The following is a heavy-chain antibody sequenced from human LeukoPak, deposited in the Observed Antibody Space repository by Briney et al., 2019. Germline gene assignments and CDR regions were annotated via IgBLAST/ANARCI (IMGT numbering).Heavy chain of an antibody. CDR1: GGTFSSYA. CDR3: ARAYYDYVWGSYRQFDC. V-gene: IGHV1-69*01. J-gene: IGHJ4*02. CDR2: IIPIFGTA. Sequence: SVKVSCKASGGTFSSYAISLVRQAPGQGLEWMGGIIPIFGTANYAQKFQGKVTITADESTSTAYMELSSLRSEDTAVYCCARAYYDYVWGSYRQFDCWGQGTLVTVSS. D-gene: IGHD3-16*02.